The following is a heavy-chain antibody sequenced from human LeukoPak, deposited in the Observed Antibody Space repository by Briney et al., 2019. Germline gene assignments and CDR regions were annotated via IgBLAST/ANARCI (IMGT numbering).Heavy chain of an antibody. V-gene: IGHV3-7*04. CDR3: AREGSLWFGESKTDY. CDR1: GFTFSSYA. J-gene: IGHJ4*02. Sequence: GGSLRLSCAASGFTFSSYAMTWVRQAPGKGLEWVANINQDGSEKYYVDSVKGRFTISRDNAKNSLYLQMNSLRAEDTAVYYCAREGSLWFGESKTDYWGQGTLVTVSS. CDR2: INQDGSEK. D-gene: IGHD3-10*01.